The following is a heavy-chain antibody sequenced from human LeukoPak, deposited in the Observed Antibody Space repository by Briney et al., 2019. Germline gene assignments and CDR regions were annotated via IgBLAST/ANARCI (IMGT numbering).Heavy chain of an antibody. V-gene: IGHV4-59*01. J-gene: IGHJ5*02. CDR2: IYYSGST. CDR3: ARVGYNWNDGGWFDP. Sequence: SETLSLTCTVSGGSISSYYWSWIRQPPGKGLEWIGYIYYSGSTNYNPSLKSRVTISVDTSKNQFSLKLSSVTAADTAVYYCARVGYNWNDGGWFDPWGQGTLVTVSS. D-gene: IGHD1-1*01. CDR1: GGSISSYY.